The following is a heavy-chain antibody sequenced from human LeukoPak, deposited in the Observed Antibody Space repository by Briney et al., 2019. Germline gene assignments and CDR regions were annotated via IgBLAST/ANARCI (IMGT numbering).Heavy chain of an antibody. Sequence: GGSLSLSCTASGFTFRSHWMTWVRKPPGKGLEWVANIKEDGSVKYYVDSVKGRFTISRDNTKNALYLQMNSLRADDTAVYFCARDSTWRLDYWGQGTLITVSS. D-gene: IGHD5-12*01. CDR1: GFTFRSHW. CDR2: IKEDGSVK. J-gene: IGHJ4*02. CDR3: ARDSTWRLDY. V-gene: IGHV3-7*03.